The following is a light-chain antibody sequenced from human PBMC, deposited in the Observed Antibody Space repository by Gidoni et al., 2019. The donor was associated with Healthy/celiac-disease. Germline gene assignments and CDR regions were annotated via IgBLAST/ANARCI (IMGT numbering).Light chain of an antibody. CDR3: QQYNYWPLA. Sequence: EIVMTQSPATLSVSPGERAPVSCMVSQSVSSNLAWYQQNPAQAPRLLIYGASTRATGSPARFRGSGSGTEFTLTISSLQSEDFAFYYCQQYNYWPLAFGQGTKVEIK. J-gene: IGKJ1*01. CDR1: QSVSSN. CDR2: GAS. V-gene: IGKV3-15*01.